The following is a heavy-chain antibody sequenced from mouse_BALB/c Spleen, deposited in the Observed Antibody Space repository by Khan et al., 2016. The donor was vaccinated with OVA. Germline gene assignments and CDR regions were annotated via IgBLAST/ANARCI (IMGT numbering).Heavy chain of an antibody. V-gene: IGHV5-6*01. D-gene: IGHD1-1*01. CDR1: GFTFSTYG. CDR3: ARLAYYYDSEGFAY. Sequence: EVELVESGGDLVEPGGSLKLSCAASGFTFSTYGMSWVRQTPDKRLEWVATISTGGHYTYYPDSMGGRFTISRDNAKNTLYLQMTSLKSEDTAIFYCARLAYYYDSEGFAYWGQGTLVTVSA. J-gene: IGHJ3*01. CDR2: ISTGGHYT.